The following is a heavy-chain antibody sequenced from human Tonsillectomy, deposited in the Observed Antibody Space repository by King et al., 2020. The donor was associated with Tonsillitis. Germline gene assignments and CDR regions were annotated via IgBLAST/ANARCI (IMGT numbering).Heavy chain of an antibody. J-gene: IGHJ4*02. V-gene: IGHV1-18*04. CDR3: ARVGVAYYYDSSGYYPGY. D-gene: IGHD3-22*01. CDR2: ISAYNGNT. CDR1: GYTFASYG. Sequence: VQLVESGAEVKKPGASVKVSCKASGYTFASYGISWVRQAPGQGLEWMGWISAYNGNTNYAQKLQGRVTMTTDTSTSTAYMELRSLRSDDTAVYYCARVGVAYYYDSSGYYPGYWGQESLVTVAS.